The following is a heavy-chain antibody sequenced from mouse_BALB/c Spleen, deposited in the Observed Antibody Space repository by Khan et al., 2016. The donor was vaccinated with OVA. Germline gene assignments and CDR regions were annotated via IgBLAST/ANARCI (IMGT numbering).Heavy chain of an antibody. V-gene: IGHV1S137*01. Sequence: VQLQESGPEVVRPGVSVKISCTGSGYTFTDYAMHWVKQSLAKSLEWIGVITPYNGYTNYNQNFKGKATMTVDKSSSTAYLELARLTSEDSAIYDCARGGNGFDYWGQGTTLTVSS. CDR1: GYTFTDYA. CDR3: ARGGNGFDY. J-gene: IGHJ2*01. CDR2: ITPYNGYT. D-gene: IGHD2-1*01.